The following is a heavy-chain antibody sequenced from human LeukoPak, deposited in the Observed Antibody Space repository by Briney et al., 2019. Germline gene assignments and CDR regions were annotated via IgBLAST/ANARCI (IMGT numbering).Heavy chain of an antibody. V-gene: IGHV1-69*13. J-gene: IGHJ4*02. CDR1: GGTFSSYA. D-gene: IGHD3-22*01. CDR3: ARGNYYDSSGYDY. Sequence: SVKVSCKASGGTFSSYAISWVRQAPGQGLEWMAGIIPIFGTTIYAQNFQGRVTITADESTSTAYVELSSLRSEDTAVYYCARGNYYDSSGYDYWGQGTLVTVSS. CDR2: IIPIFGTT.